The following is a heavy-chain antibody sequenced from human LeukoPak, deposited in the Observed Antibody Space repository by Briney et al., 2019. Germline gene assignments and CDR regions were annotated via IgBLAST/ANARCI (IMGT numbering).Heavy chain of an antibody. D-gene: IGHD3-10*01. CDR1: GGSFSDYY. V-gene: IGHV4-34*01. Sequence: PSETLSLTCAVYGGSFSDYYWNWIRQPPGKGLEWIGEINQSGTTNYNPSLKSRLTISLDTSKNHLFLKLTSATAADTALYYCAGGATPGVFWGQGILVNVSA. CDR3: AGGATPGVF. CDR2: INQSGTT. J-gene: IGHJ4*02.